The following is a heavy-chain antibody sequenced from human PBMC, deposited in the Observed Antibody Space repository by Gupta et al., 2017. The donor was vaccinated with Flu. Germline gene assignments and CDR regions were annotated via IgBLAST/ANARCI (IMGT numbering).Heavy chain of an antibody. D-gene: IGHD2-2*01. Sequence: YNWGWVRQPPGKGLEWIGNIYFDGRTYYNPSLKGRVTMSLDTSQSQFSLNLRSVTAADTAIYYCARLRYCATSSCSSMDYWGQGALVTVSS. J-gene: IGHJ4*02. CDR3: ARLRYCATSSCSSMDY. CDR2: IYFDGRT. CDR1: YN. V-gene: IGHV4-39*01.